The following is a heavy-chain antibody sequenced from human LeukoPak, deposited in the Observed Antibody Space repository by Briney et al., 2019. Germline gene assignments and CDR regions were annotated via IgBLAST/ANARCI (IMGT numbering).Heavy chain of an antibody. CDR1: GFTFSSYA. CDR2: ICGSCGST. Sequence: PGGSLRLSCAASGFTFSSYAMSWVRQAPGKGLEWVSGICGSCGSTYYADSVKGRFTISRDNSKNTLYLQMNSLRVEDTAVYYCATGWNDAFDVWGQGTMLTVSS. V-gene: IGHV3-23*01. J-gene: IGHJ3*01. D-gene: IGHD1-14*01. CDR3: ATGWNDAFDV.